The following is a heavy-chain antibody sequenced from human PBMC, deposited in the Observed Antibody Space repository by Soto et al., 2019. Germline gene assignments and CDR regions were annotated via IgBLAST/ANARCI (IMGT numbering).Heavy chain of an antibody. Sequence: EVQLVESGGGLVQPGGSLRLSCAASGFTLSDHYMDWVCQAPGKGLEWVGRSRNEANSYTTLYAASVKGTFTISRDDSKNSVSLQMNSLKTEDTAVYFCASSSSGWSFDYWGQGTLVTVSS. D-gene: IGHD6-19*01. CDR1: GFTLSDHY. CDR3: ASSSSGWSFDY. CDR2: SRNEANSYTT. V-gene: IGHV3-72*01. J-gene: IGHJ4*02.